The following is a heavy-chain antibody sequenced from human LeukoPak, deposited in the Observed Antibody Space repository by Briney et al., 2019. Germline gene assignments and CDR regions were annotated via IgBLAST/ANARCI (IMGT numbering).Heavy chain of an antibody. J-gene: IGHJ4*02. V-gene: IGHV3-48*04. CDR3: ARDNEGYSKEFGY. CDR1: GFTFSSYW. Sequence: GGSLRLSCTVSGFTFSSYWMSWVRQAPGKGLEWVSYISSSGSTIYYADSVKGRFTISRDNAKNSLYLQMNSLRAEDTAVYYCARDNEGYSKEFGYWGQGTLVTVSS. CDR2: ISSSGSTI. D-gene: IGHD4-11*01.